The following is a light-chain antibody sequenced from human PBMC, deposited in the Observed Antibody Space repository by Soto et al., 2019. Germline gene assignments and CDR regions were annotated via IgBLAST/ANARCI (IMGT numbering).Light chain of an antibody. V-gene: IGKV1-39*01. J-gene: IGKJ4*01. CDR2: AAS. CDR1: QSISTY. Sequence: DIQMTQSPSSLSASVGDRVTITCRASQSISTYLHWYQQKPGKAPNLLIYAASTLQSGVPSRFSRSGSGTDFTLTISRLQPEDFATYFYQHGYRTPLTFGRGTKVDIK. CDR3: QHGYRTPLT.